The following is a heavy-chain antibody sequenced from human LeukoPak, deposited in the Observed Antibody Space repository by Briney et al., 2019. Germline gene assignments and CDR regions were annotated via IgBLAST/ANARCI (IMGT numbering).Heavy chain of an antibody. Sequence: PSETLSLTCAVYGGSFSGYYWSWIRQPPGKGLEWIGEINHSGSTNYNPSLKSRVTISVDTSKNQFSLKLSSVTAADTAVYYCARHKHWGDFWRGLGYWGQGTLVTVSS. J-gene: IGHJ4*02. V-gene: IGHV4-34*01. CDR3: ARHKHWGDFWRGLGY. CDR2: INHSGST. CDR1: GGSFSGYY. D-gene: IGHD3-3*01.